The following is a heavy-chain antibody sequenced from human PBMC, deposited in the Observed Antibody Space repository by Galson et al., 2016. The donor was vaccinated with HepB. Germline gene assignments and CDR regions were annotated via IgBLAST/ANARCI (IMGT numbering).Heavy chain of an antibody. CDR3: ARGLGSGWFGVLNY. V-gene: IGHV1-69*04. Sequence: SVKVSCKASGGTFSNYAISWVRQAPGQGLEWVGRIIPILDIANYAQRFQGRVTITADKSTSTAYMELSSLRSEDTAVCYCARGLGSGWFGVLNYWGQGTLITVSS. CDR1: GGTFSNYA. D-gene: IGHD6-19*01. J-gene: IGHJ4*02. CDR2: IIPILDIA.